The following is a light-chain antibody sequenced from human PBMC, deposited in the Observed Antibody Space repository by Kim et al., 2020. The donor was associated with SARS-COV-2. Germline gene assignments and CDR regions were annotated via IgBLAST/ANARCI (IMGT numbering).Light chain of an antibody. CDR3: QAWDRSTAV. CDR1: KLGDKY. J-gene: IGLJ2*01. CDR2: QDN. Sequence: SYELTQPPSVSVSPGQTANITCSGDKLGDKYAFWYQQKPGQSPVLVIYQDNKRPSGIPERFSGSNSAITATLTISGTQAMDEADYYCQAWDRSTAVFGGG. V-gene: IGLV3-1*01.